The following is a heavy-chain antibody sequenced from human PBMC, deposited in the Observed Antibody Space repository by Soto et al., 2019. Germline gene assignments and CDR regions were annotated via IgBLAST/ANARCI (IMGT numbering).Heavy chain of an antibody. D-gene: IGHD2-2*01. J-gene: IGHJ4*02. CDR1: GFTFSSYT. CDR3: AKARCSSTTCYVPEY. V-gene: IGHV3-23*01. Sequence: LRLSCAASGFTFSSYTMSWVRQAPGKGLEWVSVISGSGGSPYYADSVQGRFTISRDNPKNTLYLQMNSLRAEDTAIYYCAKARCSSTTCYVPEYWGQGTRVTVSS. CDR2: ISGSGGSP.